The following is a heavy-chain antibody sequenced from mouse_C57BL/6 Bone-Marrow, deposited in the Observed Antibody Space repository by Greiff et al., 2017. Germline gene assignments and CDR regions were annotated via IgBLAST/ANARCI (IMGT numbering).Heavy chain of an antibody. CDR3: ARDVSTYGNHWYFDV. CDR2: SRNKANDYTT. Sequence: EVKLVESGGGLVQSGRSLRLSCATSGFTFSDFYMEWVRQAPGKGLEWIAASRNKANDYTTEYSASVKGRFIVSRDTSQSILYLQMNALRAEDTAIDYCARDVSTYGNHWYFDVWGTGTTVTVSS. D-gene: IGHD2-1*01. V-gene: IGHV7-1*01. CDR1: GFTFSDFY. J-gene: IGHJ1*03.